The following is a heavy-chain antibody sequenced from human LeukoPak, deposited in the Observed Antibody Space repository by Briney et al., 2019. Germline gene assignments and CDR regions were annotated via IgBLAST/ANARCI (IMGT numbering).Heavy chain of an antibody. J-gene: IGHJ4*02. CDR1: GDSLSSNSAA. CDR2: TYYRSKWYN. CDR3: ARVGIKWDQQQAFDY. Sequence: SQTLSLTCALSGDSLSSNSAAWNWIRHSPSRGLEWLGRTYYRSKWYNDYAVSVKSRITINPDTSKNQFSLQLNSVTPEDTAVYYCARVGIKWDQQQAFDYWGQGTLVTVSS. D-gene: IGHD1-26*01. V-gene: IGHV6-1*01.